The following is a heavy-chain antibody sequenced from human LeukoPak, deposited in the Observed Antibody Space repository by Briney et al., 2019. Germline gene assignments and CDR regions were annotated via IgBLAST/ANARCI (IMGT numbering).Heavy chain of an antibody. J-gene: IGHJ4*02. V-gene: IGHV3-23*01. CDR3: ARDLEKLEQTLGGNDY. CDR2: ISPSGGIT. D-gene: IGHD1/OR15-1a*01. CDR1: GFTFSSHG. Sequence: GGTLRLSCAASGFTFSSHGMNWVRQAPGKGLEWVSGISPSGGITYYTDSVRGRFTISRDNSKNTVSLQMNSLRAEDTAVYYCARDLEKLEQTLGGNDYWGQGTLVTVSS.